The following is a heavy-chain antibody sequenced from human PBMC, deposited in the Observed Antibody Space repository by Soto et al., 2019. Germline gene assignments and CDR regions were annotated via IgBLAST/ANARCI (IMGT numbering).Heavy chain of an antibody. CDR3: ARVAMLRGVIPIFDQ. CDR1: GGSISSGGYH. Sequence: QVQLQESGPGLVKPSQTLSLSCTVSGGSISSGGYHWSCIRQHPGKGLEWIGYIYYSGSSYYSSSLRSRLTISVDTSKNQFSLKLTSVNAADTAVYYCARVAMLRGVIPIFDQWGQGSLVTVSS. D-gene: IGHD3-10*01. J-gene: IGHJ4*02. V-gene: IGHV4-31*03. CDR2: IYYSGSS.